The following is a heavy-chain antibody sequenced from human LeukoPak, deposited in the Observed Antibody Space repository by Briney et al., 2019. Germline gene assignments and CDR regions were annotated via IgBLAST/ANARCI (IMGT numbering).Heavy chain of an antibody. CDR2: INPNSGGT. CDR3: ARDPRALRLGELSLFDY. Sequence: ASVKVSCKASGYTFTGYYMHWVRQAPGQGLEWMGWINPNSGGTNYAQKFQGRVTMTRDTSISTAYMELSRLRPDDTAVYYCARDPRALRLGELSLFDYWGQGTLVTVSS. V-gene: IGHV1-2*02. D-gene: IGHD3-16*02. CDR1: GYTFTGYY. J-gene: IGHJ4*02.